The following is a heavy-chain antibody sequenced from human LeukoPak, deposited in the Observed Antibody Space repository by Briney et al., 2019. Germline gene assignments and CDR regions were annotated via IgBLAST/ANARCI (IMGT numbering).Heavy chain of an antibody. CDR1: GYIFTNFG. CDR3: ARDLTHRRNYDNSGYQIVPAF. V-gene: IGHV1-18*01. D-gene: IGHD3-22*01. Sequence: ASVKVSSKASGYIFTNFGISWVRQARGQGLEWMGWISGYNGNTKYVQKFQGRVTMTTDTSTRTAYMELRSLRSDDTAVYYCARDLTHRRNYDNSGYQIVPAFWGQGTLVTVSS. CDR2: ISGYNGNT. J-gene: IGHJ4*02.